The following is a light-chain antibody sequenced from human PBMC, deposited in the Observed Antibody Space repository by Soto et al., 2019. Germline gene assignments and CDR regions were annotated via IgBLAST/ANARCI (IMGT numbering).Light chain of an antibody. CDR1: QTISSW. J-gene: IGKJ1*01. CDR3: QPYNSYSEA. Sequence: DIQMTQSPSTLSGSVGDRVTITCRASQTISSWLAWYQQKPGKAPKLLIYKASTLKGGVPSRFSGSGSGTEFTLTISSLQPDDFATYYCQPYNSYSEAFGQGTNVDLK. V-gene: IGKV1-5*03. CDR2: KAS.